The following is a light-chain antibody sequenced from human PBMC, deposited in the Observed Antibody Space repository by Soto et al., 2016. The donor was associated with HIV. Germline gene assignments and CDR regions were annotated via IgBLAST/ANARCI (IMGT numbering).Light chain of an antibody. J-gene: IGLJ1*01. CDR1: NIGSKS. V-gene: IGLV3-21*01. CDR3: QIWHSTTDHYV. CDR2: DNS. Sequence: SYVLIQPPSVSVAPGKTARITCGGNNIGSKSVHWYQQKPGQAPVLVVYDNSDRPSGIPERFSGSNSANTATLTISRVEAGDEADYYCQIWHSTTDHYVFGTGTKVTVL.